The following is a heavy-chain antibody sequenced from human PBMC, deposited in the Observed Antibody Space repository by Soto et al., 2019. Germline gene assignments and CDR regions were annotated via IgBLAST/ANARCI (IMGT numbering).Heavy chain of an antibody. CDR2: INYSGST. CDR1: GGSFSVYY. CDR3: ARLRRYPSTRGNWFDP. D-gene: IGHD2-2*01. V-gene: IGHV4-34*01. J-gene: IGHJ5*02. Sequence: LSLTCAVYGGSFSVYYWSWIRQPPGKGLEWIGEINYSGSTNYNSSLKSRITVSVDTSKNQFSLKLRSVTAADTAVYYCARLRRYPSTRGNWFDPWGQGTLVTVSS.